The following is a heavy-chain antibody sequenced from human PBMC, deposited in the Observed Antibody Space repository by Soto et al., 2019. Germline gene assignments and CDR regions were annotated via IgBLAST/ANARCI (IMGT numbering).Heavy chain of an antibody. CDR1: GFNFNRYT. J-gene: IGHJ6*02. D-gene: IGHD2-15*01. CDR2: ISSSGCI. Sequence: GGSLRLSCAASGFNFNRYTSNWVRQAPGKRLEWLSSISSSGCIFSTDSVRGRFTISRDNAKNSVYMQINSLRAEDTAVYFCARDCSGGSCYPGMDVWGQGTTVTV. V-gene: IGHV3-21*01. CDR3: ARDCSGGSCYPGMDV.